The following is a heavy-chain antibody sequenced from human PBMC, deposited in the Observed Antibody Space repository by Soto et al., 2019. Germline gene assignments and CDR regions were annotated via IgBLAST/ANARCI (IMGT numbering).Heavy chain of an antibody. Sequence: PGESLKISCKGSGYSFTSYWIGWVRQMPGKGLEWMGIIYPGDSDTRYSPSFQGQVTISADKSISTAYLQWSSLKASDTAMYYCARPSSYCGGDCYSPPDAFDIWGQGTTVTV. J-gene: IGHJ3*02. D-gene: IGHD2-21*02. CDR1: GYSFTSYW. CDR2: IYPGDSDT. CDR3: ARPSSYCGGDCYSPPDAFDI. V-gene: IGHV5-51*01.